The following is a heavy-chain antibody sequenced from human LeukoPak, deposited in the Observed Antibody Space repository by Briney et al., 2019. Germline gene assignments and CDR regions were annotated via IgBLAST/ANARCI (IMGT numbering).Heavy chain of an antibody. V-gene: IGHV4-34*01. CDR2: INHSGST. J-gene: IGHJ4*02. CDR1: GGSSSGYY. CDR3: ASGSMITFGGVED. Sequence: PSETLSLTCAVYGGSSSGYYWSWIRQPPGKGLEWIGEINHSGSTNYNPSLKSRVTISVDTSKNQFSLKLSSVTAADTAVYYCASGSMITFGGVEDWGQGTLVTVSS. D-gene: IGHD3-16*01.